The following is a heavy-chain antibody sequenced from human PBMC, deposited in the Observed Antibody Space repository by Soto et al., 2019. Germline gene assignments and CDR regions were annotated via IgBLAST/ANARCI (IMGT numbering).Heavy chain of an antibody. CDR2: ISAYNGNT. J-gene: IGHJ6*02. CDR3: ARVFPNYYYYYGMDV. CDR1: GYTFTYRY. V-gene: IGHV1-18*04. Sequence: ASVKVSCKASGYTFTYRYLHWVRQAPGQALEWMGWISAYNGNTNYAQKLQGRVTMTTDTSTSTAYMELRSLRSDDTAVYYCARVFPNYYYYYGMDVWGQGTTVTVSS.